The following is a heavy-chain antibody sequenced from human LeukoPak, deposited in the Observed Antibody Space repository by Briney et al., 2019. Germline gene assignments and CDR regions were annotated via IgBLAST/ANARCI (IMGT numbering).Heavy chain of an antibody. D-gene: IGHD6-19*01. Sequence: PGGSLRLSCAASGFTFSSYAMSWIRQAPGKGLEWVSAISGSGGSTYYADSVKRRFTISRDNSKNALYLQMNSLRADDTAVYYCTKDSLYSSGLPYFDYWGQGTLVTVSS. CDR3: TKDSLYSSGLPYFDY. CDR2: ISGSGGST. J-gene: IGHJ4*02. CDR1: GFTFSSYA. V-gene: IGHV3-23*01.